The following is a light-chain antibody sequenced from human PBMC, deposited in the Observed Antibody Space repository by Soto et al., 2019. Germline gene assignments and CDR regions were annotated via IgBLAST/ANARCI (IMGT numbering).Light chain of an antibody. CDR2: EVN. V-gene: IGLV2-8*01. CDR1: SSDVGGYNY. CDR3: YSYAGSHNV. Sequence: QSVLTQPPSASGSPGQSVTISCTGTSSDVGGYNYVSWYQQHPGRAPRLMIYEVNKRPSGVPDRFSGSKSGDTASLTVSGLQAADEADYYCYSYAGSHNVFGTGTKLTVL. J-gene: IGLJ1*01.